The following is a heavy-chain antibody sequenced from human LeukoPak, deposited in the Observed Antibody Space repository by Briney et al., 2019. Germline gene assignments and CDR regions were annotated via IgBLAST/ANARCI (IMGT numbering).Heavy chain of an antibody. CDR2: INQDGGEK. CDR1: GFTFNNYW. Sequence: GGSLRLSCAASGFTFNNYWMSWVRQAPGKGLEWVANINQDGGEKNYVDSVKGRFTISRDNAKNSLYLQMNSLRAGDTAVYSCARDRGYSTFDYWGQGTLVTVSS. CDR3: ARDRGYSTFDY. V-gene: IGHV3-7*01. J-gene: IGHJ4*02. D-gene: IGHD3-22*01.